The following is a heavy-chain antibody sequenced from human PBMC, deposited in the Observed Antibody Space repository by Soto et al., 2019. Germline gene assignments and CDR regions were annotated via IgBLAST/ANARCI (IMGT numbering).Heavy chain of an antibody. CDR3: AHARLLWVGGYFDY. D-gene: IGHD3-10*01. V-gene: IGHV2-5*01. CDR1: GFSLATHGVG. J-gene: IGHJ4*02. CDR2: ISWNDDN. Sequence: QVTLKESGPTLVKPTESLTLTCTFSGFSLATHGVGVGWIRQPPGEALEWLAVISWNDDNRYRPSLRSRIVTTKDTSKNQVVLTMANMDPVDTATYYCAHARLLWVGGYFDYWGQGILVTVS.